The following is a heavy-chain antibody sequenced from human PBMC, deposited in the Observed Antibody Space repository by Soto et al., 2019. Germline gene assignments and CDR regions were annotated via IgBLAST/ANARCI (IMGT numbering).Heavy chain of an antibody. CDR1: GFTFSSYD. CDR3: VRRVSGNYDY. D-gene: IGHD1-7*01. V-gene: IGHV3-64*01. J-gene: IGHJ4*02. Sequence: EVQLAESGGGMVQPGGSLRLPCVASGFTFSSYDMHWVRQAPGKGLEYVSSISSNGGTTYYGKSVKGRFTISRDNSKNSLYLQMGSLRAEDMAVYYCVRRVSGNYDYWGQGTLVTVSS. CDR2: ISSNGGTT.